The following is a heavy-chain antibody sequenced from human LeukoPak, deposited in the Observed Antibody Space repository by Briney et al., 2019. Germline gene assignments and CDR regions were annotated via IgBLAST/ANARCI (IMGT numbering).Heavy chain of an antibody. CDR2: INEDGSEK. D-gene: IGHD3-16*01. CDR1: GFTFSTSW. CDR3: ARGHYGLGP. V-gene: IGHV3-7*01. Sequence: LTFTTSGFTFSTSWMSWVRQAPGKGLEWVASINEDGSEKYYVDSVKGRFTISRDNAKNSLFVQMNSLGTEDTALYYCARGHYGLGPWGQGTLVTVSS. J-gene: IGHJ5*02.